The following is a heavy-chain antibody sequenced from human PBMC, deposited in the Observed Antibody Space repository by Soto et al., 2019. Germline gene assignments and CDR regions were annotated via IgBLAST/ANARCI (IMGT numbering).Heavy chain of an antibody. V-gene: IGHV1-69*17. J-gene: IGHJ5*02. CDR3: ARAKFNLESDGSTFTTLLDL. Sequence: QVQLVQSGAEVKRPGSSVKVSCSASGDTFASYGISWVRQAPGQGLEWLGGRIPDFAITKFAQKFQARITFTSDSTSSTTYMDLSSLLSDDTAVYYWARAKFNLESDGSTFTTLLDLWGPVTPVTVSS. CDR1: GDTFASYG. D-gene: IGHD1-1*01. CDR2: RIPDFAIT.